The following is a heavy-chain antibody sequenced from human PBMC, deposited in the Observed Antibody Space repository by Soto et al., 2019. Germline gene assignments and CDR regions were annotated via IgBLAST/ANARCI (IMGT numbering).Heavy chain of an antibody. Sequence: PGGSLRLSCAASGFTFSSYSMNWVRQAPGKGLEWVSSISSSSSYIYYADSVKGRFTISRDNAKNSLYLQMNSLRAEDTAVYYCARDSSAWVVAAYNAIDISGQGTMVTVS. J-gene: IGHJ3*02. CDR2: ISSSSSYI. D-gene: IGHD2-15*01. CDR3: ARDSSAWVVAAYNAIDI. CDR1: GFTFSSYS. V-gene: IGHV3-21*01.